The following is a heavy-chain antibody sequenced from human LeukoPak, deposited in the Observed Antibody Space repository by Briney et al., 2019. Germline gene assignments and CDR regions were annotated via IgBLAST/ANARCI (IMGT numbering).Heavy chain of an antibody. CDR3: ARLQTYYYDSSGYWSFDI. V-gene: IGHV1-2*06. CDR1: GYTLTGYY. J-gene: IGHJ3*02. Sequence: GASVKVSCKASGYTLTGYYMHWVRQAPGQGLEWMGRINPNSGGTNYAQKLQGRVTMTRDTSISTAYMELSRLRSDDTAVYYCARLQTYYYDSSGYWSFDIWGQGTMVTVSS. CDR2: INPNSGGT. D-gene: IGHD3-22*01.